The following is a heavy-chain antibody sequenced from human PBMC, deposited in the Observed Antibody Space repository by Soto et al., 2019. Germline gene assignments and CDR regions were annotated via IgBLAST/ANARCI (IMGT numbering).Heavy chain of an antibody. D-gene: IGHD3-22*01. CDR3: ARVSYYDSSGYSHTFDY. CDR2: INSDGSST. J-gene: IGHJ4*02. CDR1: GFTFRSCW. Sequence: GDLRSAGPAAGFTFRSCWMHYVCQTPGKGLVWVSRINSDGSSTSYADSVKGRFTISRDNAKNTLYLQMNSLRAEDTAVFYCARVSYYDSSGYSHTFDYWGQGTLVTVSS. V-gene: IGHV3-74*01.